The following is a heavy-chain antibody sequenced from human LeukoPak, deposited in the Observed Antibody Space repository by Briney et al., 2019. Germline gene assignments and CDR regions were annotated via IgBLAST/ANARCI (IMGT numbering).Heavy chain of an antibody. Sequence: PGGSLRLSCTASGFSFSGYWMSWVRQAPGKGLEWVANINQDGSAQYYVDSVKGQFTISRDNAKNSLYLQMNSLRAEDTAVYYCAGVVPAAFHLDYWGQGTLVTVSS. J-gene: IGHJ4*02. CDR1: GFSFSGYW. D-gene: IGHD2-2*01. V-gene: IGHV3-7*01. CDR2: INQDGSAQ. CDR3: AGVVPAAFHLDY.